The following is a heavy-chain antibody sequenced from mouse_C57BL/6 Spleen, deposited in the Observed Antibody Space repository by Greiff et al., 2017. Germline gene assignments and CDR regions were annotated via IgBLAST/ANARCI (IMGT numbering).Heavy chain of an antibody. Sequence: EVKLMESGPGLVKPSQSLSLTCSVTGYSITSGYYWNWIRQFPGNKLEWMGYISYDGSNNYNPSLKNRISITRDTSKNQFFLKLNSVTTEDTATYYCARESNWYYFDYWGQGTTLTVSS. CDR1: GYSITSGYY. D-gene: IGHD4-1*01. CDR3: ARESNWYYFDY. CDR2: ISYDGSN. V-gene: IGHV3-6*01. J-gene: IGHJ2*01.